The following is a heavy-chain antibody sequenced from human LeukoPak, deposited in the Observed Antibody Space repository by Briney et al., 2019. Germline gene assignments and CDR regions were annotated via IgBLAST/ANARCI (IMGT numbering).Heavy chain of an antibody. Sequence: GGSLRLSCAASGFTFSNYAMSWVRQAPGKGLEWVSVISSSSITSYADSVKGRFTISRHNSKNTLYLQMNSLRADDTAVYYCARGRGAANDAFDIWGQGTMVTVSS. CDR2: ISSSSIT. V-gene: IGHV3-53*04. CDR3: ARGRGAANDAFDI. CDR1: GFTFSNYA. J-gene: IGHJ3*02. D-gene: IGHD3-10*01.